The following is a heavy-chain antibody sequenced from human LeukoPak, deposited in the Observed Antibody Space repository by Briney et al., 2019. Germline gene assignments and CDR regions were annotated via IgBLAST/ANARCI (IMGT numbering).Heavy chain of an antibody. CDR3: ARVKYSSGWANYFDY. Sequence: GGSLRLSCAASGFTFSSYSMNWVRQAPGKGLEWVSSISSSSSYIYYADSVKGRFTISRDNAKNSLYLQTNSLRAEDTAVYYCARVKYSSGWANYFDYWGQGTLVTVSS. D-gene: IGHD6-19*01. V-gene: IGHV3-21*01. CDR2: ISSSSSYI. CDR1: GFTFSSYS. J-gene: IGHJ4*02.